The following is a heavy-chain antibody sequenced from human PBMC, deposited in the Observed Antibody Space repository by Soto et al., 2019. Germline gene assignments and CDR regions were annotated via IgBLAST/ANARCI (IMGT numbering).Heavy chain of an antibody. D-gene: IGHD6-13*01. CDR3: ARKDIAGNSVDF. J-gene: IGHJ4*02. Sequence: GESLKISCKASGYSFTTYWIGWVRQMPGKGLEWMGIIYPGDSDTRCSPSFQGQVTISADKSISTAYLQWSSLKASDSAMFYCARKDIAGNSVDFWGQGTLVTVSS. CDR1: GYSFTTYW. CDR2: IYPGDSDT. V-gene: IGHV5-51*01.